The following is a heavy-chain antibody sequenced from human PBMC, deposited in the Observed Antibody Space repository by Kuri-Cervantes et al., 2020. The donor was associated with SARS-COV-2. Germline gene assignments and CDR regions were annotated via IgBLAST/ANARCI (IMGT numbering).Heavy chain of an antibody. V-gene: IGHV3-30-3*01. D-gene: IGHD1-26*01. CDR1: GFTLSSYA. CDR2: ISYDGSNK. Sequence: GESLKISCAASGFTLSSYAMHWVHQAPGKGLEWVAVISYDGSNKYYADSVKGRFTISRDNSKNTLYLQMNSLRAEDTAVYYCAKDVYSGSYCSYFDYWGQGTLVTVSS. CDR3: AKDVYSGSYCSYFDY. J-gene: IGHJ4*02.